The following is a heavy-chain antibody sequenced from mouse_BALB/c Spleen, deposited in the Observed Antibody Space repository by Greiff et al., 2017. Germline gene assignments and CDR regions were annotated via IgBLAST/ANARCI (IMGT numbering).Heavy chain of an antibody. D-gene: IGHD2-4*01. CDR2: IYPGNSDT. V-gene: IGHV1-5*01. CDR3: TRVDYEGVWFAY. Sequence: EVQLQQSGTVLARPGASVKMSCKASGYSFTSYWMHWVKQRPGQGLEWIGAIYPGNSDTSYNQKFKGKAKLTAVTSASTAYMELSSLTNEDSAVYYCTRVDYEGVWFAYWGQGTLVTVSA. J-gene: IGHJ3*01. CDR1: GYSFTSYW.